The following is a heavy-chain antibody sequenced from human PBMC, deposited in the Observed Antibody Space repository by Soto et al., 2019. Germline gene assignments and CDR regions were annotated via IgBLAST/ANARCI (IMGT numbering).Heavy chain of an antibody. Sequence: GGSLRLSCAASGFTVSTKYMSWVRQAPGKGLEWVSVIYSGGSTFYADSVRGRFTSSRDNSKNTVNLQMNSLRAEDTAVYYCARDPWAADYWGQGTLVTVSS. D-gene: IGHD3-16*01. CDR2: IYSGGST. CDR3: ARDPWAADY. J-gene: IGHJ4*02. V-gene: IGHV3-66*01. CDR1: GFTVSTKY.